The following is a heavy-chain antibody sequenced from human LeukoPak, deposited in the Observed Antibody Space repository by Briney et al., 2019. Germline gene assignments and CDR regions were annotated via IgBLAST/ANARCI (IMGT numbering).Heavy chain of an antibody. J-gene: IGHJ4*02. V-gene: IGHV3-73*01. D-gene: IGHD5/OR15-5a*01. Sequence: AYAASVKGRFTISRDDSKNTAYLQMNSLKNEDTAAYYCTMSTITTAGTLKDYRGRGTLVTVSS. CDR3: TMSTITTAGTLKDY.